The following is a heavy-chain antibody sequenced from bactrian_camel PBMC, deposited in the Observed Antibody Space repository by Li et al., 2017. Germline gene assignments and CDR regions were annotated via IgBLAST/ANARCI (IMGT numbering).Heavy chain of an antibody. V-gene: IGHV3S1*01. CDR1: GFTLSSYW. J-gene: IGHJ6*01. CDR3: ATFEYRSGGYPSIFGY. CDR2: IDRDGST. Sequence: VQLVESGGGLVQTGRSLSLSCAASGFTLSSYWMYWFRQAPGKEREEVAAIDRDGSTSYADSVKGRFTISIDNAKNTMYLQMNSLKSEDTALYYCATFEYRSGGYPSIFGYWGQGTQVTVS. D-gene: IGHD2*01.